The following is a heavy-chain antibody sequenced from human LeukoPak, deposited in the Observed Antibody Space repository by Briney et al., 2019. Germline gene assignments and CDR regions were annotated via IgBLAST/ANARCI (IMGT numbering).Heavy chain of an antibody. CDR3: AKDFPRVKIGYSSTSAFFDY. CDR1: GFTFDDYA. D-gene: IGHD6-13*01. V-gene: IGHV3-43*02. CDR2: ITADSTTT. Sequence: PGGSLRLSCAASGFTFDDYAMHWVRQAPGKGLEWVSLITADSTTTYYADSVRGRFTISRDNTKNSLFLRMNSLTTEDTALYYWAKDFPRVKIGYSSTSAFFDYWGQGTLVTVSS. J-gene: IGHJ4*02.